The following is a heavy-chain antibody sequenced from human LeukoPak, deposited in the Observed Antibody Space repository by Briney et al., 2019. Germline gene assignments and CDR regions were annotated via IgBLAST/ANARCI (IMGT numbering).Heavy chain of an antibody. CDR3: ARDPDYGDERSFDY. J-gene: IGHJ4*02. V-gene: IGHV3-33*01. Sequence: GRSLRLSCAASGFTFSSYGMHWVRQAPGKGQEWVAVIWYDGSNKYYADSVKGRFTISRDNSKNTLYLQMNSLRAEDTAVYYCARDPDYGDERSFDYWGQGTLVTVSS. CDR1: GFTFSSYG. D-gene: IGHD4-17*01. CDR2: IWYDGSNK.